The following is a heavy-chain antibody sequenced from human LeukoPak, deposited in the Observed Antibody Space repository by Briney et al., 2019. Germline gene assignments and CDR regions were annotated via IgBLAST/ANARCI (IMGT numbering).Heavy chain of an antibody. CDR1: GYTLTELS. Sequence: ASVKVSCKVSGYTLTELSMHWVRQAPGKGLEWMGGFDPEDGETIYAQKFQGRVTMIENTSTETAYTELSSLGSEDTAVYYCATTGLTTVVMRFGYWGQGTLVTVSS. CDR3: ATTGLTTVVMRFGY. D-gene: IGHD4-23*01. CDR2: FDPEDGET. V-gene: IGHV1-24*01. J-gene: IGHJ4*02.